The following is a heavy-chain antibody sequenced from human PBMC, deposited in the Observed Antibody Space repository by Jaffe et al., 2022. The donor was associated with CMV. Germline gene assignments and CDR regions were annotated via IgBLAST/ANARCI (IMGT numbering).Heavy chain of an antibody. CDR3: AREISSVVVVRSGFDL. J-gene: IGHJ3*01. CDR1: GGTFSSNA. D-gene: IGHD3-22*01. CDR2: IIPIFGLT. V-gene: IGHV1-69*04. Sequence: QVQLVQSGTEVKRPGSSVKVSCMASGGTFSSNAINWVRQAPGQGLEWMGRIIPIFGLTNYAQKFQGRLTITADQPTRTAYMDLSSLKSEDTAVYYCAREISSVVVVRSGFDLWGQGTMITVSS.